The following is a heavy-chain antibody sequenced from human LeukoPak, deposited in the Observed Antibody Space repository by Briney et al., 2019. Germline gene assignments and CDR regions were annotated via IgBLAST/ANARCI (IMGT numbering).Heavy chain of an antibody. CDR1: GYTFIDYY. J-gene: IGHJ6*02. V-gene: IGHV1-2*02. Sequence: ASVTVSCKTSGYTFIDYYLHWVRQAPGQGLEWLGWINPNSGDTLYAERFQGRVTMTRDTSIRTAYMEVTRLTYDDTAMYYCASGGSSGHTADFYYGMDFWGQGTTVTVSS. CDR3: ASGGSSGHTADFYYGMDF. CDR2: INPNSGDT. D-gene: IGHD6-19*01.